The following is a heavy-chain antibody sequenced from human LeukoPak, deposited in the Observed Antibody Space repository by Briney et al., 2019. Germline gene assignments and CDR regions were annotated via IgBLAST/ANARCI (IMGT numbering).Heavy chain of an antibody. J-gene: IGHJ4*02. Sequence: GGSLRLSCAASGFTFSSYGMHWVRQAPGKGLEWVAFIRYDGSNKYYADSVKGRFTISRDNSKNTLYLQMNSLRAEDTAVYYCARGVEVYSSSWYPAIAVAGTEYEPYYYFDYWGQGTLVTVSS. D-gene: IGHD6-13*01. CDR1: GFTFSSYG. CDR3: ARGVEVYSSSWYPAIAVAGTEYEPYYYFDY. V-gene: IGHV3-30*02. CDR2: IRYDGSNK.